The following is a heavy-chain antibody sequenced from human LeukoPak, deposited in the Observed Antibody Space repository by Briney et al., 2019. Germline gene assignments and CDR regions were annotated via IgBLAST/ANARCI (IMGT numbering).Heavy chain of an antibody. CDR3: ARVYYYDSSGYYRHDAFDI. Sequence: RASETLSLTCTVSGGSISSGSYYWSWIRQPAGKGLEWIGRIYTSGSTNYNPSLKSRVTISVDTSKNQFSLKLSSVTAADTAVYYCARVYYYDSSGYYRHDAFDIWGQGTMVTVSS. CDR2: IYTSGST. J-gene: IGHJ3*02. CDR1: GGSISSGSYY. D-gene: IGHD3-22*01. V-gene: IGHV4-61*02.